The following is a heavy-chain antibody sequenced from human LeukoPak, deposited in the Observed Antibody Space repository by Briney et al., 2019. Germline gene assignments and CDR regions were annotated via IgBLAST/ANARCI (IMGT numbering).Heavy chain of an antibody. CDR3: AARYXXSTSCAKRARGYYYYXMXX. V-gene: IGHV1-69*13. CDR2: IIPIFGTA. D-gene: IGHD2-2*01. CDR1: GGTFSSYA. Sequence: SVKVSCKASGGTFSSYAISWVRQAPGQGLEWMGGIIPIFGTANYAQKFQGRVTITADESTSTAYMELSSLRSEDTAVYYCAARYXXSTSCAKRARGYYYYXMXXWGXXXTVT. J-gene: IGHJ6*03.